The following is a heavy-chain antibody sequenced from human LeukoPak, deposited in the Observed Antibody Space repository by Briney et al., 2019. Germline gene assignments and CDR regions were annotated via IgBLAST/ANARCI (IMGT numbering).Heavy chain of an antibody. CDR3: ARVLHSSSWYWFDP. J-gene: IGHJ5*02. CDR2: IYYSGST. Sequence: SETLSLTCTVSGGSISSYYWSWIRQPPGKGLEWIGYIYYSGSTNYNPSLKSRVTISVDTSKNQFSLKLSSVTAADTAVYYCARVLHSSSWYWFDPWGQGTLVIVSS. CDR1: GGSISSYY. D-gene: IGHD6-13*01. V-gene: IGHV4-59*01.